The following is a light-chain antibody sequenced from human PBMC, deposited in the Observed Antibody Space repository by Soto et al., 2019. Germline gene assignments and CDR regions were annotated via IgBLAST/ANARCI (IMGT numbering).Light chain of an antibody. CDR1: QSVSSSY. CDR2: GAS. Sequence: EMVLTQSPGTLSLSPGERDTLSCRASQSVSSSYLAWYQQKPGQAPRLLIYGASSRATGIPDRFSGSGSGTAFTLTISRLEPEDFAVYYCQQYGSSTGWTFGQGTKVDIK. J-gene: IGKJ1*01. CDR3: QQYGSSTGWT. V-gene: IGKV3-20*01.